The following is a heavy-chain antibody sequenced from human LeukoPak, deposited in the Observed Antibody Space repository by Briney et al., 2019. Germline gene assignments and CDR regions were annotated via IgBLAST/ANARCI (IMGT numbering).Heavy chain of an antibody. CDR3: AKASGSYPRTYSFDY. CDR1: GFTFSSYA. Sequence: GGSLRLSCAASGFTFSSYAMKWVRQAPGKGLEWVSGISAGATSTYYADSVKGRFTISRDNSKNMLYLQLNSLRVKDTAVYYCAKASGSYPRTYSFDYWGQGTLVTVSS. CDR2: ISAGATST. J-gene: IGHJ4*02. D-gene: IGHD1-26*01. V-gene: IGHV3-23*01.